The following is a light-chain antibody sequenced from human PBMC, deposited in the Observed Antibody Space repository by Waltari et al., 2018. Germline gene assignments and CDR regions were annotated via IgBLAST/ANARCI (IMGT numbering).Light chain of an antibody. J-gene: IGKJ1*01. Sequence: EIVFTQSPGTLSLSPGERATLSCRASQSVSRALAWYQQKPGQAPRLLIYAASTRATGVPDRFSGSGYGTDFSLTISRLDPEDFAVYYCQHYVNLPVTFGQGTKVEI. CDR1: QSVSRA. V-gene: IGKV3-20*01. CDR2: AAS. CDR3: QHYVNLPVT.